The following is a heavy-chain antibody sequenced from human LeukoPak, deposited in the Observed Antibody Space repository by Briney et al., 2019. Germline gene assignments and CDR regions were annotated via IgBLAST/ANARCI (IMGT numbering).Heavy chain of an antibody. CDR1: GGSISSYY. CDR2: IYYSGST. J-gene: IGHJ6*03. V-gene: IGHV4-59*01. CDR3: AREAGGDYYYYYYMDV. D-gene: IGHD6-19*01. Sequence: SETLSLTCTVSGGSISSYYWSWLRQPPGKGLEWIGYIYYSGSTNYNPSLKSRVTISVDTSKNQFSLKLSSVTAADTAVYYCAREAGGDYYYYYYMDVWGKGTTVTVSS.